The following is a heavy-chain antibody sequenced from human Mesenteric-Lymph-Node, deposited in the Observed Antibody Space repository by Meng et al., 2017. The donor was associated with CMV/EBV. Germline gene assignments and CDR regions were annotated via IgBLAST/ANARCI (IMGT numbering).Heavy chain of an antibody. CDR2: VIPDGSGT. CDR1: GFTFSSSY. V-gene: IGHV3-74*01. CDR3: ARDILYYYGMDV. Sequence: GESLKISCAASGFTFSSSYMYWVRQVPGKGLVWVSRVIPDGSGTGYADAVKGRFTISRDNAKNSLYLQMNSLRAEDTAEYYCARDILYYYGMDVWGQGTTVTVSS. J-gene: IGHJ6*02.